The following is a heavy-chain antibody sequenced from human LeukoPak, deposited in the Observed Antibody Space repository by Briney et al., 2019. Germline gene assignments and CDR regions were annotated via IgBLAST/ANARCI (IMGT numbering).Heavy chain of an antibody. CDR2: INPNSGGT. V-gene: IGHV1-2*02. J-gene: IGHJ4*02. Sequence: GASVKVSCKASGYTFTGYYMHWVRQAPGQGLEWMGWINPNSGGTNYSQKFQGRVTFTRDTSASTVYMELSSLTSEDMAVFYCVRGGPNSGGWTLDHWGQGTLVSVSS. CDR3: VRGGPNSGGWTLDH. CDR1: GYTFTGYY. D-gene: IGHD6-19*01.